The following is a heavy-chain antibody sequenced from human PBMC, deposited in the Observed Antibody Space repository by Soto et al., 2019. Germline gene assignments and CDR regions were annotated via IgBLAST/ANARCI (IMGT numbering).Heavy chain of an antibody. CDR1: GFTFSRYA. J-gene: IGHJ6*02. D-gene: IGHD6-6*01. CDR2: ISYDGSNK. V-gene: IGHV3-30-3*01. Sequence: QVQLVESGGGVVQPGRSLRLSCAASGFTFSRYAMHWVRQAPGKGLEWVAVISYDGSNKYYADSVKGRFTISRDNSKNTLYLQMNSLRAEDTAVYYCAREGIAARRGGMDVWGQGTTVTVSS. CDR3: AREGIAARRGGMDV.